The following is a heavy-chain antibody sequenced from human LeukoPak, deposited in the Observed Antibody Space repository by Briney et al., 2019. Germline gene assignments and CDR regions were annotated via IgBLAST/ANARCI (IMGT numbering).Heavy chain of an antibody. CDR1: GYTFTGYY. Sequence: SVKVSCKASGYTFTGYYLHWLRQAPGQGLEWMGCVNPNSGDTNYAQKFQGSATMTRDTSISTVYMELSRLRSDDTAVYYCARYDSSGYYYYWGQGTLVTVSS. J-gene: IGHJ4*02. D-gene: IGHD3-22*01. CDR2: VNPNSGDT. CDR3: ARYDSSGYYYY. V-gene: IGHV1-2*02.